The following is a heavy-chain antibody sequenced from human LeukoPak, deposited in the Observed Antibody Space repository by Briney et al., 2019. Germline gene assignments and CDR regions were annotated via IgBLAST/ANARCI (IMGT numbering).Heavy chain of an antibody. V-gene: IGHV4-39*07. Sequence: PSETLSLTCTVSGGSISSYYWGWIRQPPGKGLEWIGSIYYSGSTYYNPSLKSRVTISVDRSKNQFSLKLSSVTAADTAVYYCARVRQSRGYYYYMDVWGKGTTVTVSS. D-gene: IGHD3-10*01. CDR3: ARVRQSRGYYYYMDV. CDR1: GGSISSYY. CDR2: IYYSGST. J-gene: IGHJ6*03.